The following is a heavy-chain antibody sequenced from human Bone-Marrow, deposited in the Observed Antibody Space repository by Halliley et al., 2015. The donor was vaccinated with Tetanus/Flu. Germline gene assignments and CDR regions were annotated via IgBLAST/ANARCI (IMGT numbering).Heavy chain of an antibody. Sequence: IAGDDGRTFHADSVKGRFTISRDNSKNTLYLQMNSLRTEDTALYYCAKEIRLTAVGFYYYTMGVWGQGTTVTVSS. D-gene: IGHD6-25*01. J-gene: IGHJ6*02. CDR3: AKEIRLTAVGFYYYTMGV. CDR2: IAGDDGRT. V-gene: IGHV3-43*02.